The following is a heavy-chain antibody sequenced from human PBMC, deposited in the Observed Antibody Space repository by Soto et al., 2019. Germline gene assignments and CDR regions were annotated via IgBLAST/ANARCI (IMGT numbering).Heavy chain of an antibody. V-gene: IGHV1-69*01. J-gene: IGHJ4*02. CDR3: ARAPILVSVTLHENYFDS. Sequence: QLHLVQSGAEVKKPGSSLKVSCKASGGTFSNSGISWVRQAPGQGLEWMGGIIPIFDTTNYAQKLQGRITIIPDESTNTVYMELSNLRSADTGVYYCARAPILVSVTLHENYFDSWVQGTLVTVSS. CDR2: IIPIFDTT. D-gene: IGHD2-21*02. CDR1: GGTFSNSG.